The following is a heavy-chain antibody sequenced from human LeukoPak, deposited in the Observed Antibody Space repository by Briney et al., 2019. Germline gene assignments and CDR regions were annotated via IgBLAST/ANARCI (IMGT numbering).Heavy chain of an antibody. CDR2: IRYDGSNK. D-gene: IGHD1/OR15-1a*01. CDR3: ARRKGTDYYYYGMDV. CDR1: GFTFSSYG. J-gene: IGHJ6*02. Sequence: GGSLRLSCAASGFTFSSYGMHWVRQAPGKGLEWVAFIRYDGSNKYYADSVKGRFTISRDNAKNSLYLQMNSLRAEDTAVYYCARRKGTDYYYYGMDVWGQGTTVTVSS. V-gene: IGHV3-30*02.